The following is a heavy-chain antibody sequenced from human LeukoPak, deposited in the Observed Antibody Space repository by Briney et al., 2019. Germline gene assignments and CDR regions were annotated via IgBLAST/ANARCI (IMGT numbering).Heavy chain of an antibody. D-gene: IGHD3-3*01. CDR3: ARGEGYDFWSGYYRRDVGLNY. CDR1: GGSFSSYY. V-gene: IGHV4-59*01. CDR2: IYYSGST. J-gene: IGHJ4*02. Sequence: PSETLSLTCAVYGGSFSSYYWSWIRQPPGKGLEWIGYIYYSGSTNYNPSLKSRVTISVDTSKNQFSLKLSSVTAADTAVYYCARGEGYDFWSGYYRRDVGLNYWGQGTLVTVSS.